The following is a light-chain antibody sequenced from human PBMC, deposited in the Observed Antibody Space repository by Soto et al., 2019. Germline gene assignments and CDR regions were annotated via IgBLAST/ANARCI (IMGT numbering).Light chain of an antibody. CDR1: QSVRSN. J-gene: IGKJ1*01. CDR2: DAS. CDR3: QQYGSSGT. Sequence: EIVMTQSPATLSVSPGERATLSCRASQSVRSNLAWYQQKPGQAPRLLIYDASTRATGLPARFSGSGSGTEFTLTVSSLQSEDFAVYYCQQYGSSGTFGQGTKVDIK. V-gene: IGKV3-15*01.